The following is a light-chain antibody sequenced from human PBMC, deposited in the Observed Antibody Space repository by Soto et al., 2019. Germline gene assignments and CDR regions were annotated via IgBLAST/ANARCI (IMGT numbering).Light chain of an antibody. Sequence: AIRMTQSPSSFSASTGDRVTITCRASQGISSYLAWYQQKPGKAPKLLIYAPSTLQSGVPSTFSGSGSGTDFTLSISCLQSEDFATYYCQEYYSYPVTFGQGTKVEVK. CDR3: QEYYSYPVT. CDR2: APS. V-gene: IGKV1-8*01. CDR1: QGISSY. J-gene: IGKJ1*01.